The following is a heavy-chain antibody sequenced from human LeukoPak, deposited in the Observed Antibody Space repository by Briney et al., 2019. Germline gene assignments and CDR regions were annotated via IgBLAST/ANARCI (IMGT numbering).Heavy chain of an antibody. J-gene: IGHJ4*02. D-gene: IGHD5-24*01. CDR3: AKEGRSLQTY. V-gene: IGHV3-7*03. Sequence: GGSLRLSCAASGFMFSSNWMSWVRLAPGKRLEWVANIKEDGTETYYVDSVKGRFTISRDNAKNSLYLQMNSLRVEDTAVYYCAKEGRSLQTYWGQGTLVTVSS. CDR1: GFMFSSNW. CDR2: IKEDGTET.